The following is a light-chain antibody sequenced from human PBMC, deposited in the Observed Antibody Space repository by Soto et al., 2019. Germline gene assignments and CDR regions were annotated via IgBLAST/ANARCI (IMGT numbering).Light chain of an antibody. CDR1: SSDVGGYNY. Sequence: QSALTQPASVSGSPGQSITISCTGTSSDVGGYNYVSWYQQHPGKAPKLMIYEVSNRPSGVSNRFSGSKSGNTASLTISGLQAEDEADYYCSSYTSSIYVVFGGGTKVTVL. CDR3: SSYTSSIYVV. V-gene: IGLV2-14*01. CDR2: EVS. J-gene: IGLJ2*01.